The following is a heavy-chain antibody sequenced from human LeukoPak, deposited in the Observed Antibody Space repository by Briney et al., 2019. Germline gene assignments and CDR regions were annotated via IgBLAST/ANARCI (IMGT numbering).Heavy chain of an antibody. CDR2: IYYSGST. V-gene: IGHV4-59*01. J-gene: IGHJ4*02. Sequence: PSETLSLTCTVSGGSISSYYWSWTRQPPGKGLEWIGYIYYSGSTNYNPSLKSRVTISVDTSKNQFSLKLSSVTAADTAVYYCARRTGSIAAAAATFDYWGQGTLVTVSS. CDR3: ARRTGSIAAAAATFDY. CDR1: GGSISSYY. D-gene: IGHD6-13*01.